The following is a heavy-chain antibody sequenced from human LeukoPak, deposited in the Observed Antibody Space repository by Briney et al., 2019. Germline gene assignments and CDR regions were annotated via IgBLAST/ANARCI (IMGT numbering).Heavy chain of an antibody. CDR1: GYTFTSYD. CDR2: MNPNSGNT. J-gene: IGHJ4*02. V-gene: IGHV1-8*01. Sequence: ASVKVSCKASGYTFTSYDINWVRQATGQGLEWMGWMNPNSGNTGYAQKFQGRVTMTRNTSISTAYMELSRLRSDDTAVYYCARDRSYYDSSGYPPDYWGQGTLVTVSS. CDR3: ARDRSYYDSSGYPPDY. D-gene: IGHD3-22*01.